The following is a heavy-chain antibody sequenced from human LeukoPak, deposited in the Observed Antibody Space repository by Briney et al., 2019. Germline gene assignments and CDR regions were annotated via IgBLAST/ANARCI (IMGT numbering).Heavy chain of an antibody. CDR1: GYTFTSYY. V-gene: IGHV1-46*01. CDR2: INPSGGST. J-gene: IGHJ4*02. Sequence: ASVKVSCKASGYTFTSYYMHWVRQAPGQGLEWMGLINPSGGSTSYAQKFQGRVTMTRDMSTSTVYMELSSLRSEDTAVYYCARDEAVYYDSSGSYFDYWGQGTLVTVSS. CDR3: ARDEAVYYDSSGSYFDY. D-gene: IGHD3-22*01.